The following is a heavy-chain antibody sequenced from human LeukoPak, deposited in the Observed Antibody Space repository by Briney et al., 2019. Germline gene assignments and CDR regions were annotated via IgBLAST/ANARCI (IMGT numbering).Heavy chain of an antibody. CDR3: ARVGDFWRGYYFDY. CDR2: IYTSGST. CDR1: GGSISSGSYY. D-gene: IGHD3-3*01. V-gene: IGHV4-61*02. J-gene: IGHJ4*02. Sequence: SQTLSLTCTVSGGSISSGSYYWSWIRQPAGKGLEWIGRIYTSGSTNYNPSLKSRVTISVDTSKNQFSLKLSSATAADTAVYYCARVGDFWRGYYFDYWGQGTLVTVSS.